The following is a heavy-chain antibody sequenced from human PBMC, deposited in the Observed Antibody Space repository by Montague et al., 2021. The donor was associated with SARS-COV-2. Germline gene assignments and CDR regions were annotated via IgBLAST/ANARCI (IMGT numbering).Heavy chain of an antibody. V-gene: IGHV4-34*01. CDR2: INHSGST. Sequence: SETLSLTCAVYGGSFSGYYWSWIRQPPGKGLEWIGEINHSGSTNYNPSLKSRVTISVDTSKNQFSLKLSSVTAADTAVYYCARGILLRYFDWTYYYYGMDVWGQGTTVTVSS. CDR3: ARGILLRYFDWTYYYYGMDV. J-gene: IGHJ6*02. D-gene: IGHD3-9*01. CDR1: GGSFSGYY.